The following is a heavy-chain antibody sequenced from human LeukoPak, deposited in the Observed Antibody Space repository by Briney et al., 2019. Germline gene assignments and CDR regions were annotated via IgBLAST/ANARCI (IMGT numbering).Heavy chain of an antibody. Sequence: SETLSLTCTVSGGSISSSSYYWSWIRQPPGKGLEWIGEINHSGSTNYNPSLKSRVTISVDTSKNQLSLKLSSVTAADTAVYYCARRHRAVAGTYYFDYWGQGTLVTVSS. CDR2: INHSGST. CDR3: ARRHRAVAGTYYFDY. CDR1: GGSISSSSYY. V-gene: IGHV4-39*07. J-gene: IGHJ4*02. D-gene: IGHD6-19*01.